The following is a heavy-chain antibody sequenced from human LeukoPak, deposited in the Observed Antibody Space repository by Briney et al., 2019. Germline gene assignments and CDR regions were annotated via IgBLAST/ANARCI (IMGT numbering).Heavy chain of an antibody. V-gene: IGHV3-21*01. CDR2: IAGSSGYI. Sequence: GGSLRLSCAASGFTFSSYTMNWVRQAPGKGLEWVSSIAGSSGYISYADSVKGRFTISRDNAKKSLYLQMTSLTAEDTAVYYCARHSRSGYGDYESAFDIWGQGTMVTVSS. D-gene: IGHD5-12*01. CDR3: ARHSRSGYGDYESAFDI. CDR1: GFTFSSYT. J-gene: IGHJ3*02.